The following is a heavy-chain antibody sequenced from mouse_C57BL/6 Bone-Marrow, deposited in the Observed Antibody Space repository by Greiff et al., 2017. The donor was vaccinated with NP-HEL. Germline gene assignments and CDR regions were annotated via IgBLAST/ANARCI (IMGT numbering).Heavy chain of an antibody. V-gene: IGHV14-4*01. CDR2: IDPENGDT. CDR1: GFNIKDDY. J-gene: IGHJ3*01. D-gene: IGHD1-1*01. Sequence: EVQLQQSGAELVRPGASVKLSCTASGFNIKDDYMHWVKQRPEQGLEWIGWIDPENGDTEYASKFQGKATITADTSSSTAYLQLSSLTSEDTAVYYCSEGVHYCGSSPTGFAYWGQGTLVTVSA. CDR3: SEGVHYCGSSPTGFAY.